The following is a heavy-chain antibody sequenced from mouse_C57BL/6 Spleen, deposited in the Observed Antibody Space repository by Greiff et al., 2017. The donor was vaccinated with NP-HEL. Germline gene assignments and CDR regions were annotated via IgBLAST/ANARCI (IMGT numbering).Heavy chain of an antibody. J-gene: IGHJ3*01. CDR1: GFSLTSYA. D-gene: IGHD2-2*01. Sequence: VKLVESGPGLVAPSQSLSITCTVSGFSLTSYAISWVRQPPGKGLEWLGVIWTGGGTNYNSALKSRLSISKDNSKSQVFLKMNSLQTDDTARYYCAIEDGYGAWFAYWGQGTLVTVSA. V-gene: IGHV2-9-1*01. CDR2: IWTGGGT. CDR3: AIEDGYGAWFAY.